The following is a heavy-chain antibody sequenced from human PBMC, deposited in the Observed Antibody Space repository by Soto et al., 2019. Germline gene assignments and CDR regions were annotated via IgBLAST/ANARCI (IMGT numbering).Heavy chain of an antibody. CDR1: GGSISSSSYY. J-gene: IGHJ6*02. Sequence: SETLSLTCTVSGGSISSSSYYWGWIRQPPGKGLEWIGSIYYSGSTYYNPSLKSRVTISVDTSKNHFSLKLSSVTAADTAVYYCARLRQQLGFYYYGMDVWGQGTMVTVSS. V-gene: IGHV4-39*01. CDR3: ARLRQQLGFYYYGMDV. D-gene: IGHD6-13*01. CDR2: IYYSGST.